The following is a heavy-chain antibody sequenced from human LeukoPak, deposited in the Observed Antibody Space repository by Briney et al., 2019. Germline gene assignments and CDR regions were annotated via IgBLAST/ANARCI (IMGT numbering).Heavy chain of an antibody. J-gene: IGHJ3*02. V-gene: IGHV3-21*01. Sequence: GGSLRLSCAASGFTFSSYSMNWVRQAPGKGLEWVSSISSSSSYIYYADSVKGRSTISRDNAKNSLYLQMNSLRAEDTAVYYCARSGPHDAFDIWGQGTMVTVSS. CDR1: GFTFSSYS. CDR3: ARSGPHDAFDI. D-gene: IGHD6-25*01. CDR2: ISSSSSYI.